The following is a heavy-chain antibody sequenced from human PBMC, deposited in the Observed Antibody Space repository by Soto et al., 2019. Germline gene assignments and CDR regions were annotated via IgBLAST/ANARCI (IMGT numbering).Heavy chain of an antibody. D-gene: IGHD6-13*01. CDR3: ALRIAAAGTGGDY. J-gene: IGHJ4*02. V-gene: IGHV3-33*01. CDR1: GFTFSSYG. CDR2: IWYDGSNK. Sequence: QVQLVESGGGGVQPGRSLRLSCAASGFTFSSYGMHWVRQAPGKGLEWVAVIWYDGSNKYYGFSVKGRFTISRDNSKNTLNLIMNSLRAEDTALYYCALRIAAAGTGGDYWGQGTLVTV.